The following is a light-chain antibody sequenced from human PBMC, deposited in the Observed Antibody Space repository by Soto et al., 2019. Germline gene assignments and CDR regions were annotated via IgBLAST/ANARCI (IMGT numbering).Light chain of an antibody. CDR2: AAS. Sequence: QSALTQPASVSGSPGQSITISCTGTTSDVGDFNYVSWYQHHPGNAPKLIIYAASNRPPCVSNRFSGSKSGNTASLTISGLQAEDEGEYYCSSSTSTPTLLFGGVTKLTVL. V-gene: IGLV2-14*01. J-gene: IGLJ2*01. CDR3: SSSTSTPTLL. CDR1: TSDVGDFNY.